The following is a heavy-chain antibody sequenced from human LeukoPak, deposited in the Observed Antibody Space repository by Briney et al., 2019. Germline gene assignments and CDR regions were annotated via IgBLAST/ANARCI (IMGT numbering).Heavy chain of an antibody. Sequence: RSETLSLTCAVYGESFSGYYWSWLRHPPGKGLEWIREINRSGSTNYNPPLKSRVAISVDTSKNQFSLKLSSVTAADTAVYYCARGVPTYYYGSGSYYTDYWGQGTLVTVSS. V-gene: IGHV4-34*01. J-gene: IGHJ4*02. D-gene: IGHD3-10*01. CDR2: INRSGST. CDR3: ARGVPTYYYGSGSYYTDY. CDR1: GESFSGYY.